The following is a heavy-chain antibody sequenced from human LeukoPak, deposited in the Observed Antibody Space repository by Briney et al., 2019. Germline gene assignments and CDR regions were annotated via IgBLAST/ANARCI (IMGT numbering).Heavy chain of an antibody. CDR1: GFTFTTSA. Sequence: GTSVKVSCKASGFTFTTSAVQWGRQARGHRLEWKGWIVVGSDNTNYAQKFQDRVTFTRDMSTSTAYMDLSSLRSEDTAVYYCAAERLASSGWYFAFDIWGQGTVVTVSS. CDR3: AAERLASSGWYFAFDI. D-gene: IGHD6-19*01. V-gene: IGHV1-58*01. CDR2: IVVGSDNT. J-gene: IGHJ3*02.